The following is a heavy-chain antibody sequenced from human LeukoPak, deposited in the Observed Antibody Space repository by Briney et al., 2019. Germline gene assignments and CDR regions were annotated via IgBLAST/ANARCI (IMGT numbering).Heavy chain of an antibody. Sequence: PSETLSLTCTVSGGSISSSSYYWGWIRQPPGKGLEWIGSIYYSGSTYYNPSLKSRVTISVDTSKNQFSLKLSSVTAADTAVYYCARHRHGNYYYGMDVWGQGTTVTVSS. V-gene: IGHV4-39*01. CDR3: ARHRHGNYYYGMDV. J-gene: IGHJ6*02. CDR2: IYYSGST. CDR1: GGSISSSSYY. D-gene: IGHD2-15*01.